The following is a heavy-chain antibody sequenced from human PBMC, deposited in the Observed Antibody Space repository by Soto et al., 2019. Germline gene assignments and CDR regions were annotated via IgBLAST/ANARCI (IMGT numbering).Heavy chain of an antibody. Sequence: QVQLVESGGGVVQPGRSLRLSCAASGFTFSRYGMHWVRQAPGKGLEWVAVIWYDGSNKYYADYVKGRFTISRDNSKNTLYLQINSMRAEDTAVYYCARSSANWGLDYCGQGTLVTVSS. V-gene: IGHV3-33*01. CDR2: IWYDGSNK. CDR3: ARSSANWGLDY. J-gene: IGHJ4*02. CDR1: GFTFSRYG. D-gene: IGHD7-27*01.